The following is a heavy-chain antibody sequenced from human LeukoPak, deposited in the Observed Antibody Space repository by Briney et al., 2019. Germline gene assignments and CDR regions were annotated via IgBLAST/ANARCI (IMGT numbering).Heavy chain of an antibody. CDR1: GFTFSSYA. CDR2: ISGSGGST. V-gene: IGHV3-23*01. J-gene: IGHJ4*02. Sequence: GGSLRLSCAASGFTFSSYAISWVRQATGQGLEWVSAISGSGGSTYYADTVKGRFTMSRDNSKNTLYLQMNSLRAEDTAVYYCAKDRFGRYYDTHWGQGTLVTVSS. D-gene: IGHD3-22*01. CDR3: AKDRFGRYYDTH.